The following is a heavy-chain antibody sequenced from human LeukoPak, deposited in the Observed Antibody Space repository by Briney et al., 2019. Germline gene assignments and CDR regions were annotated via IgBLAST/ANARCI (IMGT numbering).Heavy chain of an antibody. Sequence: ASVKVSCKASGYTFTDYYMHWVRQAPGQGLEWMGWISAYNGNTNYAQKLQGRVTMTTDTSTSTAYMELRSLRSDDTAVYYCARQASIRSQCTYWGQGTLVTVSS. V-gene: IGHV1-18*04. CDR1: GYTFTDYY. D-gene: IGHD2-8*01. CDR3: ARQASIRSQCTY. J-gene: IGHJ4*02. CDR2: ISAYNGNT.